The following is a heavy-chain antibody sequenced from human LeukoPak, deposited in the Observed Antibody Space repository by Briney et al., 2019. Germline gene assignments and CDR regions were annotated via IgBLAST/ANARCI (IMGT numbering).Heavy chain of an antibody. CDR1: GFTFSSYG. V-gene: IGHV3-30*03. J-gene: IGHJ5*02. Sequence: GRSLRLSCAASGFTFSSYGMHWVRQAPGKGLEWVAVISYDGSNKYYADSVKGRFTISRDNAKNSLYLQMNSLRAEDTAMYYCASFTIFGVVNWFDPWGQGTLVTVSS. CDR3: ASFTIFGVVNWFDP. CDR2: ISYDGSNK. D-gene: IGHD3-3*01.